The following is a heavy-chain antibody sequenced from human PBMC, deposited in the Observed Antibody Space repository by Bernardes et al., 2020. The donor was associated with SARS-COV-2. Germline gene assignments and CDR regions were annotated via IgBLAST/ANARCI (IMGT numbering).Heavy chain of an antibody. CDR3: ARVLGDIDTGNWFDP. J-gene: IGHJ5*02. V-gene: IGHV1-18*01. CDR1: GYTFPIYP. Sequence: ASVKVSCTASGYTFPIYPITWVRQAPGQGLEWMGWISTYNGNTNYAQRFQGRVTMTTDTSTSTAYMELRSLTSDDTAVYYCARVLGDIDTGNWFDPWGQGTLVTVSS. CDR2: ISTYNGNT. D-gene: IGHD2-15*01.